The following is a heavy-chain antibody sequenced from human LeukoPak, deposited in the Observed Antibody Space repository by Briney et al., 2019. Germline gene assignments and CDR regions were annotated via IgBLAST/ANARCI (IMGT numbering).Heavy chain of an antibody. D-gene: IGHD3-22*01. V-gene: IGHV4-59*01. CDR1: GGSISSYY. CDR3: ARVGDNYDRSGYYFDY. CDR2: IYYSGST. Sequence: PSETLSLTCIVSGGSISSYYWTWMRQPPGKGLEWIGYIYYSGSTNYNPSLKSRVTISVDTSKNQFSLNLSSVTAADTVVYYCARVGDNYDRSGYYFDYWGQGTLVTVSS. J-gene: IGHJ4*02.